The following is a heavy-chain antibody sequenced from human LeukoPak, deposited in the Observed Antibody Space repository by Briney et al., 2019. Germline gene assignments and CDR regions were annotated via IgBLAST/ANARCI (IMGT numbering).Heavy chain of an antibody. CDR2: ISGSGGST. V-gene: IGHV3-23*01. D-gene: IGHD3-9*01. J-gene: IGHJ4*02. CDR1: GFTFSSYA. CDR3: AKGLSDILTGYSTDYFDY. Sequence: GGSLRLSCAASGFTFSSYAMSWVRQAPGKGLEWVSAISGSGGSTYYADSVKGRFTISRDNSKNTLYLQMNSLRAEDTAVYYCAKGLSDILTGYSTDYFDYWGQGTLVTVSS.